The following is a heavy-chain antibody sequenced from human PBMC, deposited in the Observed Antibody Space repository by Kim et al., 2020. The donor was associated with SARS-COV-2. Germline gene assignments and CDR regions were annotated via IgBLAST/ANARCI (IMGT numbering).Heavy chain of an antibody. CDR3: ALRRIQLWHYFDY. V-gene: IGHV3-23*01. J-gene: IGHJ4*02. Sequence: GGSLRLSCAASGFTFSSYAMSWVRQAPGKGLEWVSAISGSGGSTYYADSVKGRFTISRDNSKNTLYLQMNSLRAEDTAVYYCALRRIQLWHYFDYWGQGTLVTVSS. CDR2: ISGSGGST. D-gene: IGHD5-18*01. CDR1: GFTFSSYA.